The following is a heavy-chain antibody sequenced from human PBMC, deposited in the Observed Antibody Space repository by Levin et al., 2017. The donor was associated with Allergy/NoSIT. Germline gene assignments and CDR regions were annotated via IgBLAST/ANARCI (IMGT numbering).Heavy chain of an antibody. CDR1: GGTFSSYA. CDR2: IIPIFGTA. CDR3: ARAGIAVAGGLRTRECFDY. V-gene: IGHV1-69*06. J-gene: IGHJ4*02. Sequence: SVKVSCKASGGTFSSYAISWVRQAPGQGLEWMGGIIPIFGTANYAQKFQGRVTITADKSTSTAYMELSSLRSEDTAVYYCARAGIAVAGGLRTRECFDYWGQGTLVTVSS. D-gene: IGHD6-19*01.